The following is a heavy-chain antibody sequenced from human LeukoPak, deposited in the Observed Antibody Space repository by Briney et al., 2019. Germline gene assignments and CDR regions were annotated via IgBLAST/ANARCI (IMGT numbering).Heavy chain of an antibody. CDR3: ARGLGYSYSSVYGMDV. Sequence: PGRSLRLSCAASGFTFSSYVMHCVRQAPGKRLWRGAGKWYDGSNDYYAASVNGRFTISRDNSKNTLYLQMNSLRAEDTAVYYCARGLGYSYSSVYGMDVWGQGTTVTVSS. CDR2: KWYDGSND. J-gene: IGHJ6*02. D-gene: IGHD5-18*01. CDR1: GFTFSSYV. V-gene: IGHV3-33*01.